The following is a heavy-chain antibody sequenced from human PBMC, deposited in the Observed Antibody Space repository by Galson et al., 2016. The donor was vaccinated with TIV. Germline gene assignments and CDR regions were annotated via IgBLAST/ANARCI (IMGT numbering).Heavy chain of an antibody. CDR3: ARAPMIWGGGGLDI. CDR1: GGAISSGDYY. CDR2: IYSSGYT. Sequence: LSLTCTVSGGAISSGDYYWSWIRQPPGEGLEWIGNIYSSGYTYYNPSLKSRLTISVDTSNNHLSLELDSVTVTDTAVYYCARAPMIWGGGGLDIWGQGATVLVSS. V-gene: IGHV4-30-4*01. D-gene: IGHD3-10*01. J-gene: IGHJ3*02.